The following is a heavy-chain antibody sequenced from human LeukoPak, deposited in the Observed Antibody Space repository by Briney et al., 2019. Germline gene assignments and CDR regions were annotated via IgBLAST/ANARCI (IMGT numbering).Heavy chain of an antibody. CDR3: ARRIDRVAFDI. CDR1: GYSFTNYW. V-gene: IGHV5-51*01. D-gene: IGHD2-15*01. CDR2: IRPSDFET. Sequence: GESLKISCKASGYSFTNYWIGWVRQMPGKGLEWMGIIRPSDFETRYAPSFQGQVTISADKSINTAYLHWSSLKASDTAMYYCARRIDRVAFDIWGQGTMVTVSS. J-gene: IGHJ3*02.